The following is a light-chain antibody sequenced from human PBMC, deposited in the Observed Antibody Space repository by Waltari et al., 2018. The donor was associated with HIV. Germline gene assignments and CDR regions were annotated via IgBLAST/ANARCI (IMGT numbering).Light chain of an antibody. Sequence: QSVLTQPPSASGTPGQRVSISCSGSSSNIGSNYVYWYQQLPGTAPKLLMYRNDERPLGVPDRFSGSKSGTSASLALSGLRSEDEADYYCAAWDNSRSAWVFGGGTKLTVL. CDR1: SSNIGSNY. CDR2: RND. V-gene: IGLV1-47*01. CDR3: AAWDNSRSAWV. J-gene: IGLJ3*02.